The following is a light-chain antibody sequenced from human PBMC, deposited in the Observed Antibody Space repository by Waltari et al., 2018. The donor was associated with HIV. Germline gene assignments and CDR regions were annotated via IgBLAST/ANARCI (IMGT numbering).Light chain of an antibody. J-gene: IGLJ1*01. V-gene: IGLV2-11*01. Sequence: QSALTQPRSVSGSPGQSVTISCTGTSSDVGGYNYVSWYQHHPGKAPKVMIYDVSKRPSGVPDRFSGSKSGNTASLTIAGLQAEDEADYYCCSYAGSYTYVVGTGTEVIVL. CDR1: SSDVGGYNY. CDR2: DVS. CDR3: CSYAGSYTYV.